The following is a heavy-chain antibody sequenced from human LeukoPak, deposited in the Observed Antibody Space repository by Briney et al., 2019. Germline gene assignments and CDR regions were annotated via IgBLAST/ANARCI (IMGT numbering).Heavy chain of an antibody. Sequence: GGSLRLSCAASGFTFDDYAMHWVRQAPGKGLEWVSAISGSGGSTYYADSVKGRFTISRDNSKNTLYLQMNSLRAEDTAVYYCAKLERGYYFDYWGQGTLVTVSS. CDR2: ISGSGGST. CDR1: GFTFDDYA. V-gene: IGHV3-23*01. J-gene: IGHJ4*02. D-gene: IGHD1-1*01. CDR3: AKLERGYYFDY.